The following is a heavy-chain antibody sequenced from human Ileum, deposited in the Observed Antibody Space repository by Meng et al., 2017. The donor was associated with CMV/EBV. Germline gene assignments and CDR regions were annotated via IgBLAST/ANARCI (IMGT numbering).Heavy chain of an antibody. CDR1: GFTFSSYS. V-gene: IGHV3-21*01. CDR2: ISSSSSYI. CDR3: ARDSGDTSFDY. Sequence: GESLKISCAASGFTFSSYSMNWVRQAPGKGLEWVSSISSSSSYIYYADSVKGRFTISRDNAKNSLYLQMDSLRAEDTAVYYCARDSGDTSFDYWGQGTLVTVSS. J-gene: IGHJ4*02. D-gene: IGHD4-17*01.